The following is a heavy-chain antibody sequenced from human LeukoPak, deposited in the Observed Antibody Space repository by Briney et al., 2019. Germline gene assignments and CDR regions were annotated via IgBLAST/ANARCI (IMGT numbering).Heavy chain of an antibody. D-gene: IGHD3-22*01. Sequence: ASVKVSCKASGYTFTVYYMHWVRQAPGQGLEWMGRINPNSGGTNYAQKFQGRVTMTRDTSISTAYMELSRLRSDDTAVYYCARSRAYYYDSSGYYYDYWGQGTLVTVSS. CDR1: GYTFTVYY. CDR3: ARSRAYYYDSSGYYYDY. V-gene: IGHV1-2*06. CDR2: INPNSGGT. J-gene: IGHJ4*02.